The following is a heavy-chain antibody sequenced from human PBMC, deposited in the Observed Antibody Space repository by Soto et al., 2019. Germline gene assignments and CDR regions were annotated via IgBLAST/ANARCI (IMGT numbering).Heavy chain of an antibody. CDR3: AREGYYGSGNYYYYNYDLDV. Sequence: GGSLRLSCAASGFTFSRYGMNWVRQAPRKGLEWVSYISSSTSTIYYADSVKGPFTISRDNAKISLFLQMNSLRDEDTAVDYCAREGYYGSGNYYYYNYDLDVWGQGTTVTVSS. V-gene: IGHV3-48*02. CDR2: ISSSTSTI. CDR1: GFTFSRYG. D-gene: IGHD3-10*01. J-gene: IGHJ6*02.